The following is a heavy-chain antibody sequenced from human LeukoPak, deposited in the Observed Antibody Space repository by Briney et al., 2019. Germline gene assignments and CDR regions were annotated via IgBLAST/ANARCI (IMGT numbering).Heavy chain of an antibody. CDR2: ISYDGSNK. Sequence: GGSLRLSCAASGFTFSSYAMHWVRQAPGKGLEWVAVISYDGSNKYYADSVKGRFTISRDNSKNTLYLQMNSLRAEDTAVYYCAKDHGLGDQCGGDCSIDYWGQGTLVTVSS. V-gene: IGHV3-30-3*01. J-gene: IGHJ4*02. CDR3: AKDHGLGDQCGGDCSIDY. D-gene: IGHD2-21*01. CDR1: GFTFSSYA.